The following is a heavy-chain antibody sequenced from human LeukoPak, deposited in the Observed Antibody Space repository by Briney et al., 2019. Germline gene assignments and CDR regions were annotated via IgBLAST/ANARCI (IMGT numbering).Heavy chain of an antibody. Sequence: GGSLRLSCAASGFTFSHYSMHWVRQVPGKGLVWVSHINNDGSSTTYADSVKGRFTISRDNAKNTQYLQMNSLRAEDTAVYYCVRERSGLLFDYWGQGTLVTVSS. CDR1: GFTFSHYS. J-gene: IGHJ4*02. D-gene: IGHD6-19*01. CDR2: INNDGSST. V-gene: IGHV3-74*01. CDR3: VRERSGLLFDY.